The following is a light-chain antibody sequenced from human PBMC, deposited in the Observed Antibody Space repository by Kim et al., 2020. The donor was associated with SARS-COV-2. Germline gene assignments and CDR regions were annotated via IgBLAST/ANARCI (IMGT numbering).Light chain of an antibody. CDR2: DAS. Sequence: ASVGDRVTITCRASQGISRALAWYQQKPGKPPKLLIYDASSLQSGVQSRFSGSGSGTDFTLTISSLQPEDFATYYCQHFNNYPVTFGQGTRLEIK. CDR1: QGISRA. J-gene: IGKJ5*01. CDR3: QHFNNYPVT. V-gene: IGKV1D-13*01.